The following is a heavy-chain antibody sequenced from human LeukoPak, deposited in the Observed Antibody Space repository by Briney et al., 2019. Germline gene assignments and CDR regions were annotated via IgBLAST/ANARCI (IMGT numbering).Heavy chain of an antibody. V-gene: IGHV1-69*05. CDR3: ARAFFYYYYMDV. Sequence: SVKVSCKASGGTFSSYAISWVRQAPGQGLEWMGGIIPIFGTANYAQKFQGRVTITTDESTSTAYMELSSLRSEDTAVYYCARAFFYYYYMDVWGKGTTVTVSS. CDR1: GGTFSSYA. J-gene: IGHJ6*03. CDR2: IIPIFGTA.